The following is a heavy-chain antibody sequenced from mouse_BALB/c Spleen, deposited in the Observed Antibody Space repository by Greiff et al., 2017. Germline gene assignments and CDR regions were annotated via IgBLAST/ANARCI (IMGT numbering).Heavy chain of an antibody. D-gene: IGHD1-1*01. J-gene: IGHJ1*01. V-gene: IGHV1S22*01. Sequence: LQQPGSELVRPGASVKLSCKASGYTFTSYWMHWVKQRHGQGLEWIGNIYPGSGSTNYDEKFKSKGTLTVDTSSSTAYMHLSSLTSEDSAVYYCTRDYYGSSYQSPYWYFDVWGAGTTVTVSS. CDR3: TRDYYGSSYQSPYWYFDV. CDR2: IYPGSGST. CDR1: GYTFTSYW.